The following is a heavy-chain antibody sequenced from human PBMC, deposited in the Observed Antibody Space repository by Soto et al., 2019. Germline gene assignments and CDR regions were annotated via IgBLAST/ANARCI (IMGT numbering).Heavy chain of an antibody. D-gene: IGHD6-13*01. CDR2: ISNSGDTI. J-gene: IGHJ4*02. V-gene: IGHV3-48*03. Sequence: LRLSCAASGFTFSTYEMNWVRQAPGKGLEWVSYISNSGDTIYYADSVKGRFTIFRDNAKNSLYLQMNSLRVEDTALYYCARDGSRFVYWGQGTLVTVSS. CDR1: GFTFSTYE. CDR3: ARDGSRFVY.